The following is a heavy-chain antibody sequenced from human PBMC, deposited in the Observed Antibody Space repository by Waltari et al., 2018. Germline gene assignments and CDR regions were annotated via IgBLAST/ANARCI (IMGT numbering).Heavy chain of an antibody. CDR2: IDSGGST. D-gene: IGHD3-10*01. V-gene: IGHV3-53*01. CDR3: ARDGKVRGVKDY. Sequence: EVQLVESGGGLIQPGGSLSTSCAASGFPVSSNYMSWVRQAPGKGLEWVSVIDSGGSTYYADSVKGRFTISRDNSKNTLYLQMNSLRAEDTAVYYCARDGKVRGVKDYWGQGTLVTVSS. J-gene: IGHJ4*02. CDR1: GFPVSSNY.